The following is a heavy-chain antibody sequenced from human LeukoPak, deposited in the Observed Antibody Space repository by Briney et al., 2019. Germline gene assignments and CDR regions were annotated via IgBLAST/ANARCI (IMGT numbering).Heavy chain of an antibody. CDR2: ISSSGSTI. Sequence: GGSLRLSCAASGFTFSTFAMNWVRQAPGKGLEWVSYISSSGSTIYYADSVKGRFTISRDNARNSLYLQMNSLKAEDTAVYYCARDQDWNDRGGLDYWGQGTLVTVSS. CDR1: GFTFSTFA. CDR3: ARDQDWNDRGGLDY. V-gene: IGHV3-48*04. J-gene: IGHJ4*02. D-gene: IGHD1-1*01.